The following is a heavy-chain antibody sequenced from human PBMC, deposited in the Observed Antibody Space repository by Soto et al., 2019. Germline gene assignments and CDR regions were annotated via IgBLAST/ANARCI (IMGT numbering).Heavy chain of an antibody. J-gene: IGHJ4*02. CDR3: ARLXYYDSSGYYETAYYFDY. V-gene: IGHV1-18*01. Sequence: GASVKVSCKASGYTFTSYGISWVRQAPGQGLEWMGWISAYNGNTNYAQKLQGRVTMTTDTSTSTAYMELRSLRSDDTAVYYCARLXYYDSSGYYETAYYFDYWGQGTLVTVSS. D-gene: IGHD3-22*01. CDR2: ISAYNGNT. CDR1: GYTFTSYG.